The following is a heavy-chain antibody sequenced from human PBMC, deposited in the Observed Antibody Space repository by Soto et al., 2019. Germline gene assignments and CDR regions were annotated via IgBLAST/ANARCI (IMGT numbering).Heavy chain of an antibody. Sequence: EVQLVESGGGLVQPGGSLRLSCAASGFTFSSYAMHWVRQAPGKGLEYVSAISSNGGSTYYANSVKGRFTISRDNSKNTLYLQMGSLSAEDMAVYDCARDSEPQTIFGGYYYYMDVWGKGTTVTVSS. V-gene: IGHV3-64*01. CDR3: ARDSEPQTIFGGYYYYMDV. D-gene: IGHD3-3*01. CDR1: GFTFSSYA. CDR2: ISSNGGST. J-gene: IGHJ6*03.